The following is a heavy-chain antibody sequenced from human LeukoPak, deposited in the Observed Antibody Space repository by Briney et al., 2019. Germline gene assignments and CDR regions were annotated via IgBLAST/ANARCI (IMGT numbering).Heavy chain of an antibody. CDR1: GFTFTNYY. CDR2: ISSDGSST. D-gene: IGHD4-23*01. CDR3: ARESPYGGNYASDI. V-gene: IGHV3-74*01. J-gene: IGHJ3*02. Sequence: PGGSLRLSCAASGFTFTNYYMHWVRQGPGKGLVWVSRISSDGSSTRYADSVKGRFTISRDNAKNTLYLQMNSLRAEDTAVYYCARESPYGGNYASDIWGQGTRVTVSS.